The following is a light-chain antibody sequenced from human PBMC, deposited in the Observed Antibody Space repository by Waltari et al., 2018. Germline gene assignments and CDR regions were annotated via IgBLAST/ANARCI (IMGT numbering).Light chain of an antibody. J-gene: IGKJ2*01. CDR1: QSVLYSSNNKNY. V-gene: IGKV4-1*01. CDR3: QQYYSTPLT. Sequence: DIVMTQSPDSLAVPLGERAHITCQSSQSVLYSSNNKNYLAWYQQKPGQPPKLLIYWASIRESGVPDRFSGSGSGTDFTLTISSLQAEDVAVYYCQQYYSTPLTFGQGTKLEIK. CDR2: WAS.